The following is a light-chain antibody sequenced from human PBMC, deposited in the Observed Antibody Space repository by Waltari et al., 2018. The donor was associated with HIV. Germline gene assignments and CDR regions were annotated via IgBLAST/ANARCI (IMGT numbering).Light chain of an antibody. V-gene: IGLV1-40*01. J-gene: IGLJ2*01. CDR1: SSNIGAGYE. Sequence: QSVLTQPPSVSGAPGQRVTISCTGSSSNIGAGYEVHWYQQLPGTGPKLPINDISNRPSGVTDRFSGSKSGTSASLAITGLQAEDEADYYCQSYDSSLSGVLFGGGTKLTVL. CDR3: QSYDSSLSGVL. CDR2: DIS.